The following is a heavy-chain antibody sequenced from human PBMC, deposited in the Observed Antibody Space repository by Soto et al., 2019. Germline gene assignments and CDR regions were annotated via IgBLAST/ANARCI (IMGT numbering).Heavy chain of an antibody. CDR1: GFTFSSYS. V-gene: IGHV3-48*02. D-gene: IGHD3-10*01. CDR3: ARVNMVRGVIGWFDP. CDR2: ISSSSSTI. J-gene: IGHJ5*02. Sequence: GGSLRLSCVVSGFTFSSYSMNWVRQAPGKGLEWISYISSSSSTIYYADSVKGRFTISRDSARNSLYLQMNSLRDEDTAIYYCARVNMVRGVIGWFDPWGQGTLVTVSS.